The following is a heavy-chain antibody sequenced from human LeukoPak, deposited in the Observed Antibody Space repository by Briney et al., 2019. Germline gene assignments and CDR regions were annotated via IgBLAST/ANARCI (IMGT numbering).Heavy chain of an antibody. J-gene: IGHJ4*02. CDR3: ARGGDYVWGSYRHYFDY. D-gene: IGHD3-16*02. Sequence: ASVKVSCKASGGTFSSYAISWVRQAPGQGLEWMGWINPNSGGTSYAQKFQGRVTMTRDTSISTAYMELSRLRSDDTAVYYCARGGDYVWGSYRHYFDYWGQGTLVTVSS. CDR2: INPNSGGT. CDR1: GGTFSSYA. V-gene: IGHV1-2*02.